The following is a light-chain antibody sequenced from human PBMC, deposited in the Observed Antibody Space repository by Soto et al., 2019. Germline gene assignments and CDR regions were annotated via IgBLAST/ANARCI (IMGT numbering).Light chain of an antibody. CDR3: QQYNNLPLT. CDR1: QDISNS. Sequence: DIQMTQSPSSLSASVGDRVTITCQASQDISNSLNWYQQRPGKAPNLLIYDASNLETGVPSRFSGSGSGTHFTLTTSSLQPEDIATYHCQQYNNLPLTFGGGTKVDIK. J-gene: IGKJ4*01. CDR2: DAS. V-gene: IGKV1-33*01.